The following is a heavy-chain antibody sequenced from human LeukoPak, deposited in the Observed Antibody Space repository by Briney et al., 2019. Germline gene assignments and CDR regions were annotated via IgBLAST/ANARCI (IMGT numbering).Heavy chain of an antibody. V-gene: IGHV4-59*12. J-gene: IGHJ4*02. CDR2: IYYSGST. CDR1: GGSISSYY. D-gene: IGHD2-15*01. Sequence: SETLSLTCTVSGGSISSYYWSWIRQPPGKGLEWIGYIYYSGSTNYNPSLKSRVTISVDTSKNQFSLKLSSVTAADTAVYYCASQQLRYCSGGSCYNLDYWGQGTLVTVSS. CDR3: ASQQLRYCSGGSCYNLDY.